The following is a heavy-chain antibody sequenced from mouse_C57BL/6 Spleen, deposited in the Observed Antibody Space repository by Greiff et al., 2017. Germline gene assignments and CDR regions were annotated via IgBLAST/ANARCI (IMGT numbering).Heavy chain of an antibody. J-gene: IGHJ3*01. D-gene: IGHD4-1*01. Sequence: EVQLVESGPGLVKPSQSLSLTCSVTGYSITSGYYWNWIRQFPGNKLEWMGYISYDGSNNYNPSLKNRISITRDTSKNQFFLKLNSVTTEDTATYYCAINWDEAWFAYWGQGTLVTVSA. CDR2: ISYDGSN. CDR3: AINWDEAWFAY. CDR1: GYSITSGYY. V-gene: IGHV3-6*01.